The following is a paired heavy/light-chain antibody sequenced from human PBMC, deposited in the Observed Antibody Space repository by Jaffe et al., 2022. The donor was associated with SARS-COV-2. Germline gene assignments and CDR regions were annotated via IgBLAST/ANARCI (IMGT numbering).Heavy chain of an antibody. CDR1: GYTFTSYA. CDR2: INAGNGNT. V-gene: IGHV1-3*01. J-gene: IGHJ4*02. Sequence: QVQLVQSGAEVKTPGASVKVSCKASGYTFTSYAIHWVRQAPGQRLEWMGWINAGNGNTKYSQNFQDRVTITRDTSASTAYMELSSLLSEDTAVYYCARSRGSGRTLDYWGQGTLVTVSS. D-gene: IGHD3-10*01. CDR3: ARSRGSGRTLDY.
Light chain of an antibody. CDR1: TGAVTSGHC. CDR2: DTN. V-gene: IGLV7-46*01. J-gene: IGLJ3*02. CDR3: LLSYSGAWV. Sequence: QAVVTQEPSLTVSPGGTVTLTCGSSTGAVTSGHCPCWIQQKPGQAPRTLICDTNNKHSWTPARFSGSLLGGKAALTLSGAQLEDEAEFYCLLSYSGAWVFGGGTKLTVL.